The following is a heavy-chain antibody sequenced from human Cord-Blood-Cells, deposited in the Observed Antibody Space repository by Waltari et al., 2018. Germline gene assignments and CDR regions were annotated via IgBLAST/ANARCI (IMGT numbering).Heavy chain of an antibody. D-gene: IGHD5-12*01. CDR3: ARAPKRGYSGYFDY. Sequence: QVQLVQSGAEVKKPGASVKVSCKASGYTFTGYYMHWVRQAPGQGLEWMGWNNPYSGGTNYAQRFQGRVTMTWDTSISTAYMELSRLRSDDTAVYYCARAPKRGYSGYFDYWGQGTLVTVSS. V-gene: IGHV1-2*02. CDR2: NNPYSGGT. J-gene: IGHJ4*02. CDR1: GYTFTGYY.